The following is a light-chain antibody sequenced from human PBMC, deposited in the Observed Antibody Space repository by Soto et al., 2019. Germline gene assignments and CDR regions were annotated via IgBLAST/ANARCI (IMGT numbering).Light chain of an antibody. V-gene: IGKV3-15*01. J-gene: IGKJ5*01. CDR1: QSVSSN. CDR3: QQYNNWPPNT. Sequence: EIVMTQSPATLSVSPGERATLSCRASQSVSSNLAWYQQKPGQAPRLLIYGASTRATGIQARFSGSGSGTELTLTISSLQSEDFAVYYCQQYNNWPPNTFGQGTRLEIK. CDR2: GAS.